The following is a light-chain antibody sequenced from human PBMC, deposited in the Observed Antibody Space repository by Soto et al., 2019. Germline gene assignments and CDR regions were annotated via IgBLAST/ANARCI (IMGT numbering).Light chain of an antibody. Sequence: IQMTQSPSTLAASVGDRVTITCRASQSISSSLNWYQQKPGKAPKLLIYAASSLQSGVPSRFSGSGSGTDFTLTISRLQPEDFATYYCQQSYRTPPITCGQGTRWRL. CDR1: QSISSS. J-gene: IGKJ5*01. CDR2: AAS. CDR3: QQSYRTPPIT. V-gene: IGKV1-39*01.